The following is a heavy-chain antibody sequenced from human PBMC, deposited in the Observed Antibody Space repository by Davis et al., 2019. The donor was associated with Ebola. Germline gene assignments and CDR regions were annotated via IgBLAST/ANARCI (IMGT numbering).Heavy chain of an antibody. CDR2: INGSGGST. J-gene: IGHJ6*02. V-gene: IGHV3-23*01. D-gene: IGHD3-10*01. CDR3: AKDLSRYWNYYYYGMDV. CDR1: GFTFSSYA. Sequence: GGSLTLSCAASGFTFSSYAMSWVRHPPGKGLEWVSAINGSGGSTYYADSVKGRFTISRDNSKNTIYLQMNSLRAEDTAVYYCAKDLSRYWNYYYYGMDVWGQGTTVTVSS.